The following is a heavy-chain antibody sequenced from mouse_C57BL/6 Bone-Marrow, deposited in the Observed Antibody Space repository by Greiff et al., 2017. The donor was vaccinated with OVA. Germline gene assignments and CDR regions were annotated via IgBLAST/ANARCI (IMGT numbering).Heavy chain of an antibody. V-gene: IGHV1-81*01. Sequence: LVESGAELARPGASVKLSCKASGYTFTSYGISWVKQRTGQGLEWIGEIYPRSGNTYYNEKFKGKATLTADKSSSTAYMELRSLTSEDSAVYFCARGGWLLGYFDYWGQGTTLTVSS. CDR3: ARGGWLLGYFDY. J-gene: IGHJ2*01. D-gene: IGHD2-3*01. CDR1: GYTFTSYG. CDR2: IYPRSGNT.